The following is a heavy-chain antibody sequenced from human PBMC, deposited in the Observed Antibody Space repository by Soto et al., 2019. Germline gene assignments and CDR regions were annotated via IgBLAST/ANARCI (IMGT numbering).Heavy chain of an antibody. CDR3: ALRSMAVVPEY. J-gene: IGHJ4*02. D-gene: IGHD3-22*01. Sequence: QVQLQESGPGLVKPSETLSLTCAVSGDSISSYYCMWIRQPPGKGLESIGYLYYGRSANYNPSLMCRVTLSVDTSTNQCSLALSSMTAADTAVYYCALRSMAVVPEYWGQGTLVTVSS. CDR1: GDSISSYY. V-gene: IGHV4-59*01. CDR2: LYYGRSA.